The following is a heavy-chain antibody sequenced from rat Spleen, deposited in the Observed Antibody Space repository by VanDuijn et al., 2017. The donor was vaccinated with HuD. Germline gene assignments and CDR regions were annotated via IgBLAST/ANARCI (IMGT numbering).Heavy chain of an antibody. V-gene: IGHV5S23*01. CDR2: IRTGGGNS. Sequence: EVQLVESGGRLVQPGNSLKLSCAASGFTFSDHAMAWVRQAPTKGLEWVASIRTGGGNSYYRDSVKGRFTISRDNAKNTLYLQLDSLRSEDTATYYCARLGITLGAGHWFAYWGQGTLVTVSS. J-gene: IGHJ3*01. CDR1: GFTFSDHA. D-gene: IGHD1-2*01. CDR3: ARLGITLGAGHWFAY.